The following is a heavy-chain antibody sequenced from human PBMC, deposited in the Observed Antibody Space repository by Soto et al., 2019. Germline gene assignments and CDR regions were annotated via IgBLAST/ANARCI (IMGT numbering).Heavy chain of an antibody. Sequence: ASVKVSCKASGYTFTSYGISWVRQAPGQGLEWMGWISAYNGNTNYAQKLQGRVTMTTDTSTSTAYMELRGLRSDDTAVYYCARNPGRDSSGRYPTTYYYYMDVWGKGTTVTVSS. D-gene: IGHD6-19*01. V-gene: IGHV1-18*01. J-gene: IGHJ6*03. CDR3: ARNPGRDSSGRYPTTYYYYMDV. CDR2: ISAYNGNT. CDR1: GYTFTSYG.